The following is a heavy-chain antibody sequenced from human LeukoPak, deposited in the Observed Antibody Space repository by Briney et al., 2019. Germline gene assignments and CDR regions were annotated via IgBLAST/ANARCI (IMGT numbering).Heavy chain of an antibody. CDR1: GGSISSYY. V-gene: IGHV4-59*01. CDR2: IYYSGST. D-gene: IGHD4-17*01. J-gene: IGHJ3*02. Sequence: SETLSLTCTVSGGSISSYYWSWIRHPPGKGLEWIGYIYYSGSTNYNPSLKSRVTISVDTSKNQFSLKLSSVTAADTAVYYCAKNYYGADAFDIWGQGTMVTVSS. CDR3: AKNYYGADAFDI.